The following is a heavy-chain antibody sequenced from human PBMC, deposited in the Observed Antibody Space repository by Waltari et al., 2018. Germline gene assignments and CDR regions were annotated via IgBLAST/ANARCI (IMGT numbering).Heavy chain of an antibody. CDR3: ARELIIGYYGSGPKDGCWFDP. V-gene: IGHV4-38-2*02. CDR2: IYHSGST. D-gene: IGHD3-10*01. J-gene: IGHJ5*02. Sequence: QLQLQESGPGLVKPSETLSLTCAVSGYSISSVYYWGWIRQPPGKGMGWIWSIYHSGSTYSNPSLKCLFIISVDTSNTQFSLKLSSVTAADTAVYYCARELIIGYYGSGPKDGCWFDPWGPGTLVTVSS. CDR1: GYSISSVYY.